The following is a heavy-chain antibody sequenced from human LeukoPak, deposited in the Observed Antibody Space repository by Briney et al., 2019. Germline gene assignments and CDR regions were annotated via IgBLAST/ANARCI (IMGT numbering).Heavy chain of an antibody. J-gene: IGHJ4*02. CDR3: AKQLGYCSDGSCYFPY. Sequence: GGSLRLSCAASGFTFSSSAMSWVRQAPGKGLEWVSAISNNGGYTYYADSVQGRFTISRDNSKSTLCLQMDSLRAEDTAVYYCAKQLGYCSDGSCYFPYWGQGTLVTVSS. V-gene: IGHV3-23*01. D-gene: IGHD2-15*01. CDR1: GFTFSSSA. CDR2: ISNNGGYT.